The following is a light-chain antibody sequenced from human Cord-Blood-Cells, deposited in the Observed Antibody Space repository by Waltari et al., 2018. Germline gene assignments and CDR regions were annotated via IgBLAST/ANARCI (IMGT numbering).Light chain of an antibody. Sequence: AIRIIQSPSSLSASTGDRVTITCRAIQGISSYLAWYQQKPGKSPKPLIYAASTLRSGVPSRFSVSVSGTDFMLTVRCLRSTDFATYYCQQYYSYPLTFGGATKVEI. CDR3: QQYYSYPLT. CDR2: AAS. V-gene: IGKV1-8*01. J-gene: IGKJ4*01. CDR1: QGISSY.